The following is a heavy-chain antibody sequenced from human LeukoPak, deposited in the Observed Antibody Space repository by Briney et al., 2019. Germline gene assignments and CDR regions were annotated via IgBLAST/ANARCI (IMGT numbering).Heavy chain of an antibody. V-gene: IGHV3-33*06. CDR1: GFTFSSYA. J-gene: IGHJ4*02. CDR2: IWYDGSNR. Sequence: PGGSLRLSCAASGFTFSSYAMHWVRQAPGQGLEWVAVIWYDGSNRDYADSVKGRFTISRDNSKNTVYLQMNSLRSEDTAVYYCSKDSLDLGQGRIVTVSS. CDR3: SKDSLD.